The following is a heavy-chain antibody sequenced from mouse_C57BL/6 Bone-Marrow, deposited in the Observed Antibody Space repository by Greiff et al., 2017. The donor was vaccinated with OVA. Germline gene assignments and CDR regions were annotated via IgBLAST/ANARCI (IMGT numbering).Heavy chain of an antibody. CDR3: ARGAQATSLFAY. V-gene: IGHV14-2*01. CDR1: GFNIKDYY. Sequence: DVQLVESGAELVKPGASVKLSCTASGFNIKDYYMHWVKQRTEQGLEWIGRIDPEDGETKYAPKFQGKATITADTSSNTAYLQLSSLTSEDTAVYYCARGAQATSLFAYWGQGTLVTVSA. CDR2: IDPEDGET. D-gene: IGHD3-2*02. J-gene: IGHJ3*01.